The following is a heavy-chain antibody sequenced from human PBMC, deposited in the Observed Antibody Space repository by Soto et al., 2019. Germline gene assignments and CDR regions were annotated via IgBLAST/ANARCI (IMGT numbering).Heavy chain of an antibody. D-gene: IGHD3-22*01. CDR3: ARDSSGYIDY. CDR1: GFTFSSYG. V-gene: IGHV3-33*01. J-gene: IGHJ4*02. Sequence: QVQLVESGGGVVQPGRSLRLSCAASGFTFSSYGMHWVRQAPGKGLEWVAVIWYDGSNKYYADSVKGRFTISRDNSKNTPYLQMNSLRAEDTAVYYCARDSSGYIDYWGQGTLVTVSS. CDR2: IWYDGSNK.